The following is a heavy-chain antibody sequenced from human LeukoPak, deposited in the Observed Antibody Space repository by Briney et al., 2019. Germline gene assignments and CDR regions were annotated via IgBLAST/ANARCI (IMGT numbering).Heavy chain of an antibody. CDR1: GCTXTGYY. CDR3: ARSLGYCSGGSCFYFDY. D-gene: IGHD2-15*01. J-gene: IGHJ4*02. V-gene: IGHV1-2*02. Sequence: ASVKVSCKASGCTXTGYYMHWVRQAPGQGLEWIGWIDPNSGGTNYAQKFQGRVTMTRDTSISTAYMELSRLRSDDTAVYYCARSLGYCSGGSCFYFDYWGQGTLVTVSS. CDR2: IDPNSGGT.